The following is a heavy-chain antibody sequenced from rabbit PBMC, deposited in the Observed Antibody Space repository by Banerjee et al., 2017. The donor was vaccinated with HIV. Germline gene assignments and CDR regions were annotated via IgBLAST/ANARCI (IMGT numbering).Heavy chain of an antibody. CDR1: GFSFSSSYY. J-gene: IGHJ4*01. CDR2: IYAGSSGST. D-gene: IGHD2-1*01. V-gene: IGHV1S40*01. Sequence: QSLEESGGDLVKPGASLTLTCTASGFSFSSSYYMCWVRQAPGKGLEWIACIYAGSSGSTYYASWAKGRFTISKTSSTTVTLQMTSLTAADTATYFCAVYSYDDYGDSYYFNLWGPGTLVTVS. CDR3: AVYSYDDYGDSYYFNL.